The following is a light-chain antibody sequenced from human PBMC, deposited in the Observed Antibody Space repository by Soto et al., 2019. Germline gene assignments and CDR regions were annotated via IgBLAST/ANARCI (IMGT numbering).Light chain of an antibody. V-gene: IGLV2-8*01. CDR3: SSYAGTNNYVV. J-gene: IGLJ2*01. Sequence: QSALTQPPSASGSPGQSVTISCTGTSSDVGGHNYVSWYQQHPGKAPKLMIYEVIKRPSGVPDRFFGSKSGNTASLTVSGLQAEDEADYFCSSYAGTNNYVVFGGGTKLTVL. CDR1: SSDVGGHNY. CDR2: EVI.